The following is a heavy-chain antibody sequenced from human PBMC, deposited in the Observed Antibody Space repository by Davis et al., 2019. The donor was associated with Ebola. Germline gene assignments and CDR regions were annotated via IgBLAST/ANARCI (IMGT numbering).Heavy chain of an antibody. CDR1: GDSFTSQW. J-gene: IGHJ4*02. Sequence: KVSCKDSGDSFTSQWIGWVRQMPGKGLEWMGIIYPGDSDTRYGPSLQGQVTISADKSTSTAYMQWSSLKASDTAMYYCARRGTDFWSGYQYWGQGALVTVSS. CDR3: ARRGTDFWSGYQY. V-gene: IGHV5-51*01. CDR2: IYPGDSDT. D-gene: IGHD3-3*01.